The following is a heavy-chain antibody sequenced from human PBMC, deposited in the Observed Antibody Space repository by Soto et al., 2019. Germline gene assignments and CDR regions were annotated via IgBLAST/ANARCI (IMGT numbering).Heavy chain of an antibody. Sequence: QITLRESGPSLVKPTQTLTLTCTFSGFSLNTSGVGVGWIRQPPGKALEWLALIFWNGDHHYSPSLKTRLTITKDTSKNNVVRTTTSVGPVDTATYSCADNVGSAYLTGFDRGGQGTLVTV. CDR3: ADNVGSAYLTGFDR. CDR1: GFSLNTSGVG. V-gene: IGHV2-5*01. D-gene: IGHD3-22*01. J-gene: IGHJ4*02. CDR2: IFWNGDH.